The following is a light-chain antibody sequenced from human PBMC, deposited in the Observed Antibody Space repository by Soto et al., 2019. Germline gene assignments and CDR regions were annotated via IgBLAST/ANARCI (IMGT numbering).Light chain of an antibody. CDR3: SSYTSSSTLRL. J-gene: IGLJ2*01. CDR2: EVS. CDR1: TSDVGGYNY. Sequence: QSALTQPASVSGSPGQSITISCTGTTSDVGGYNYVSWYQQHSGKAPKLIIYEVSNRPSGVSNRFSGSKSGNTASLTISGLQAEDEADYSCSSYTSSSTLRLFGGGTKLTVL. V-gene: IGLV2-14*01.